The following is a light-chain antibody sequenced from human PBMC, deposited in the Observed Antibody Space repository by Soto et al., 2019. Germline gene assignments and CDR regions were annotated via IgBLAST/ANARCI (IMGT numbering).Light chain of an antibody. J-gene: IGKJ5*01. CDR1: QSLVYSDGIAY. Sequence: DGVVTQSPLSLPVTRGQPASISWISKQSLVYSDGIAYFSWFQQRPGRSPRRLIYKVSNRDSGVPARFSGSGSGTDFALKISRVEADDVGVYYCMQATHWPITFGQGTRLEIK. V-gene: IGKV2-30*01. CDR2: KVS. CDR3: MQATHWPIT.